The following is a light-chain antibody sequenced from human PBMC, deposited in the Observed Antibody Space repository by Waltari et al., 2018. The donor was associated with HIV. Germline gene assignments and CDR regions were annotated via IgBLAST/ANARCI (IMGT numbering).Light chain of an antibody. CDR2: RNN. J-gene: IGLJ3*02. V-gene: IGLV1-47*01. CDR1: TSNIATNY. CDR3: ATWDANLRGPV. Sequence: QSALTQPPSASGSPGQRVTIPCSRATSNIATNYVFWYQQFPGTAPRFLIYRNNQRPPGVPDRFSGSKSGTSASLVISGLRSEDAGDYYCATWDANLRGPVFGGGTRVTVL.